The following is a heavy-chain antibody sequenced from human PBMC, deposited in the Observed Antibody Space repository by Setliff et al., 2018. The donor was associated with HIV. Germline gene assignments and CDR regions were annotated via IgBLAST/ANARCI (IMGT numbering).Heavy chain of an antibody. CDR1: GFAFSSYA. V-gene: IGHV3-21*01. CDR2: ITYSGSHK. Sequence: PGGSLRLSCAASGFAFSSYAMNWVRQAPGKGLEWVSSITYSGSHKFYADSLKGRFTISRDNAEKSLYLQMNSLRAEDTAVYYCAKGPLHGGFDIWGQGTMVTVSS. D-gene: IGHD2-15*01. J-gene: IGHJ3*02. CDR3: AKGPLHGGFDI.